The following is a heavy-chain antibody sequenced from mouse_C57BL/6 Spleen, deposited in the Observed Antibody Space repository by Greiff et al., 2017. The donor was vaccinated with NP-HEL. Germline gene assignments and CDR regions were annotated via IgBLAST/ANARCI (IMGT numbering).Heavy chain of an antibody. Sequence: QVQLKESGAELVKPGASVKLSCKASGYTFTSYWMHWVKQRPGQGLEWIGMIHPNSGSTNYNEKFKSKATLTVDKSSSTAYMQLSSLTSEDSAVYYCASYGNYYAMDYWGQGTSVTVSS. J-gene: IGHJ4*01. CDR1: GYTFTSYW. CDR3: ASYGNYYAMDY. V-gene: IGHV1-64*01. D-gene: IGHD2-1*01. CDR2: IHPNSGST.